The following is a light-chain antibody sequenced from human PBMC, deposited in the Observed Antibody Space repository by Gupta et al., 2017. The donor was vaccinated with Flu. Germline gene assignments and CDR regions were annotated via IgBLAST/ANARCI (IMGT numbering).Light chain of an antibody. CDR1: QSRLYTNGYNY. V-gene: IGKV2-28*01. J-gene: IGKJ1*01. CDR2: MGS. CDR3: MQALQTPVT. Sequence: VTPGEPASISCRASQSRLYTNGYNYLDWYLQKPGQSPQLLIYMGSKRASGVPDRFSGSGSGTDFTLKINRGEAGDVGIYYCMQALQTPVTFGQGTKVEIK.